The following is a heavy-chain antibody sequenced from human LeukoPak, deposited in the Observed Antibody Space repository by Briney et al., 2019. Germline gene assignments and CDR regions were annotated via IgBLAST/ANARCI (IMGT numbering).Heavy chain of an antibody. J-gene: IGHJ4*02. CDR2: ISSSSTYI. CDR1: GFNFGGYS. CDR3: ASGSYFDY. V-gene: IGHV3-21*01. D-gene: IGHD1-26*01. Sequence: GGSLRLSCAASGFNFGGYSMNWVRQAPGKGLEWVSSISSSSTYIYYADSVKGRFTISRDNAKTSLYLQMNSLRAEDTAVYYCASGSYFDYWGQGTLVTVSS.